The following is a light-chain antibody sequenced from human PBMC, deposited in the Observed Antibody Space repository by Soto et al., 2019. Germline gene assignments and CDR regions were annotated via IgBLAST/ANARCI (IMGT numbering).Light chain of an antibody. CDR1: QTVSRMY. CDR2: GTS. J-gene: IGKJ5*01. CDR3: QQLNSYPIT. V-gene: IGKV3D-7*01. Sequence: EIVLTQSPVTLSLSPGERATLSCRASQTVSRMYLSWFQQKPGQAPRLLIYGTSTLQSGVPSRFSGSGSGTDFTLTISSLQPEDFATYFCQQLNSYPITFGQGTRLEIE.